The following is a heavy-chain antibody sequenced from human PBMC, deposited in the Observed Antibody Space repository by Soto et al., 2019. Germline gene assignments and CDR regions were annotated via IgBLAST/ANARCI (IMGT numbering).Heavy chain of an antibody. D-gene: IGHD3-3*01. J-gene: IGHJ5*01. V-gene: IGHV4-59*01. CDR3: ARDSLFYDVPASGTAFDS. CDR2: IYYSGST. CDR1: GASISRYY. Sequence: PETLSLTCTVSGASISRYYWSWFRQPPGRELEWIGYIYYSGSTNYNPSLKSRVTISVDTSKNQFSLKLSSVTAADTAVYYCARDSLFYDVPASGTAFDSCGQGSLVTVSA.